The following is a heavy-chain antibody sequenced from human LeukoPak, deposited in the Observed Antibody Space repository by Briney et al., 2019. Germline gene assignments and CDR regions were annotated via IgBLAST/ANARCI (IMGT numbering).Heavy chain of an antibody. D-gene: IGHD4-17*01. J-gene: IGHJ4*02. V-gene: IGHV3-30-3*01. CDR3: ARDLADYGDYVLGY. CDR1: GFTFSSYA. Sequence: GGSLRLACAASGFTFSSYAMHWVRQAPGKGLEWVAVISYDGSNKYYADSVKGRFTISRDNSKNTLYLQMNGLRAEDTAVYYCARDLADYGDYVLGYWGQGTLVTVSS. CDR2: ISYDGSNK.